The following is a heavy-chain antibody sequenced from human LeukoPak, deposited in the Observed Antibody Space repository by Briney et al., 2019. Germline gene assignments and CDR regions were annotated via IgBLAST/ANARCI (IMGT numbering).Heavy chain of an antibody. CDR1: GYTFTSYD. CDR3: VSPGVYYDSSGYYPFDY. CDR2: MNPNSGNT. V-gene: IGHV1-8*01. Sequence: ASVTVSFKASGYTFTSYDINWVRQATGQGLEWMGWMNPNSGNTGYAQKFQGRVTMTRNTSIRTAYMELSSLRSEDTAVYYCVSPGVYYDSSGYYPFDYWGQGTLVTVSS. D-gene: IGHD3-22*01. J-gene: IGHJ4*02.